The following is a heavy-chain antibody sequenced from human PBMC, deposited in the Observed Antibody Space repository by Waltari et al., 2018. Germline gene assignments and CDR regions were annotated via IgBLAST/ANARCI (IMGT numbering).Heavy chain of an antibody. V-gene: IGHV1-2*02. CDR1: GYTFIDHY. CDR2: SNPNSGVA. CDR3: ARGPPVGAGFNPDLDV. D-gene: IGHD1-26*01. Sequence: QVQLVQSGAEMKKPGASMRVSCNASGYTFIDHYVHWVRQSPGQGLEWMGWSNPNSGVANLARRFQGRISMARDVSTNLAYMELRRLTSSDTAIYYCARGPPVGAGFNPDLDVWGQGTLVTVSS. J-gene: IGHJ4*02.